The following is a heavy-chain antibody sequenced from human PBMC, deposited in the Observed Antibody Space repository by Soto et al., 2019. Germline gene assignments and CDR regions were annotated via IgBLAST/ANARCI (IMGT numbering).Heavy chain of an antibody. V-gene: IGHV1-8*01. CDR3: ARVSSGYCSGSSCYRRDAFDI. Sequence: QVQLVQSGAEVKKPGASVKVSCKASGYTFTSYDINWVRQATGQGLEWMGWMNPNSGNTGYAQKFQGRVTMTRNTSISTAYMELSSLRSEDTAVYYCARVSSGYCSGSSCYRRDAFDIWGQGTMVTVSS. CDR1: GYTFTSYD. J-gene: IGHJ3*02. CDR2: MNPNSGNT. D-gene: IGHD2-15*01.